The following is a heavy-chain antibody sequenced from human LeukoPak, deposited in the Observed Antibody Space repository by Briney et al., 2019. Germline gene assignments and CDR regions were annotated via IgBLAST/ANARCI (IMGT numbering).Heavy chain of an antibody. Sequence: GGSLRLSCAASGFTFSSYAMHWVRQAPGKGLEWVAVISYDGSNKYYADSVKGRFTISRDNSKNTLYLQMNSLRAEDTAVYYCARGPYSSSWYYFDYWGQGTLVTVSS. D-gene: IGHD6-13*01. CDR3: ARGPYSSSWYYFDY. CDR2: ISYDGSNK. V-gene: IGHV3-30-3*01. J-gene: IGHJ4*02. CDR1: GFTFSSYA.